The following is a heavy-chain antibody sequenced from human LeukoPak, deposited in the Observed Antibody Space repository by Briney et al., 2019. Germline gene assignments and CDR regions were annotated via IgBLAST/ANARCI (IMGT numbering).Heavy chain of an antibody. J-gene: IGHJ4*02. CDR1: GGSFSGYY. V-gene: IGHV4-39*01. CDR2: IYYSGST. D-gene: IGHD4-17*01. Sequence: SETPSLTCAVYGGSFSGYYWGWIRQPPGKALEWIGSIYYSGSTYYNPSLKSRVTISVDTPKNQFSLKLSSVTAADTAVYYCARHVYGDSLIDYWGQGTLVTVSS. CDR3: ARHVYGDSLIDY.